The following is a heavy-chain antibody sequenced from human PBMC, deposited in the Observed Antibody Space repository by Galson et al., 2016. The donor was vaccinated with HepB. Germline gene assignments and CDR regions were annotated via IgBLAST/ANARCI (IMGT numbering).Heavy chain of an antibody. CDR3: ARGRVSSFNTYWYFDL. CDR1: GFTFSSYA. J-gene: IGHJ2*01. V-gene: IGHV3-30*04. CDR2: ISYDGNNK. Sequence: SLRLSCAASGFTFSSYAIHWVRQAPGKGLEWVAVISYDGNNKYYADSAKGRFTISRDNSKNMLYLQMNDVRTEDTAVYFCARGRVSSFNTYWYFDLWGHGTLVTVSS. D-gene: IGHD6-13*01.